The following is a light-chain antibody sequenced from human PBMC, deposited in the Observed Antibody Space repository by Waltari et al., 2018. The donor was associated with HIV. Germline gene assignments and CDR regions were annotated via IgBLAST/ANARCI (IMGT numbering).Light chain of an antibody. J-gene: IGLJ3*02. CDR2: EDT. CDR3: QSYDTSNQGV. CDR1: SGSVASNF. Sequence: NFMLTQPHSVSESPGKTVTISCTRSSGSVASNFVQWYQQRPGRSPTPVIYEDTRRPSGVPDLFSGSIDSSSNSASLTISGLKTEDEADYYCQSYDTSNQGVFGGGTKLTVL. V-gene: IGLV6-57*01.